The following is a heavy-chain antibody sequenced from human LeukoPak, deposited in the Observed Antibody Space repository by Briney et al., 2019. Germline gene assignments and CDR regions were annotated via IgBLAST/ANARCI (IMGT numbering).Heavy chain of an antibody. D-gene: IGHD3-10*01. Sequence: GASVKVSCKASGGTFSSYAISWVRQAPGQGLEWMGGIIPTFGTADYAQKFQGRVTITADESTSTAYMELSSLRTEDTAVYYCAIDPPSPLLPWFGELLAPPVYWGQGTPVTVSS. J-gene: IGHJ4*02. CDR3: AIDPPSPLLPWFGELLAPPVY. CDR2: IIPTFGTA. CDR1: GGTFSSYA. V-gene: IGHV1-69*13.